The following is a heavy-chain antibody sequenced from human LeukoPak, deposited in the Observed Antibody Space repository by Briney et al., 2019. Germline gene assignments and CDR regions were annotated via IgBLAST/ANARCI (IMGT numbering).Heavy chain of an antibody. V-gene: IGHV4-61*02. CDR1: GGSLSRGSYY. CDR2: IYTSGST. CDR3: AREVCSSTSCYTGSGSDY. Sequence: PSETLSLTCTVSGGSLSRGSYYWGSVRQPAGKGLEWVGRIYTSGSTNYNPSLKSRVTISVDMSKNQFSLKLSSVTAADTAVYYCAREVCSSTSCYTGSGSDYWGQGTLVTVSS. D-gene: IGHD2-2*01. J-gene: IGHJ4*02.